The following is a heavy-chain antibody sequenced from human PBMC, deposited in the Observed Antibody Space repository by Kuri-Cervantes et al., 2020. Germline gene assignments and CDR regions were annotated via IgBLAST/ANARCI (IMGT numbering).Heavy chain of an antibody. Sequence: SETLSLTCAVYGGSFSGYYWSWIRQPPGKGLEWIGEINHSGSTNYNPSLKSRVTISVDTSKNQFSLKLSSVTAADTAVYYCARGVMATITGIIGAYFDYWGQGTLVTVSS. CDR3: ARGVMATITGIIGAYFDY. J-gene: IGHJ4*02. CDR2: INHSGST. CDR1: GGSFSGYY. D-gene: IGHD5-24*01. V-gene: IGHV4-34*01.